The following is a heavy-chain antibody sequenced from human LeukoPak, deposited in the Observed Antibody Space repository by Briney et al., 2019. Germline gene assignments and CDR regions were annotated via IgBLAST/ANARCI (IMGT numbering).Heavy chain of an antibody. Sequence: SETLSLTCAVSGYSITSGYNWGWIRQPPGKGLEWIGTLYDTGNTYYNPSLKSRVTISLDTSKNQFSLKLRSVTAADTAIYYCARIRCSPGDDSCYNYWGRGTLVTVSS. J-gene: IGHJ4*02. CDR3: ARIRCSPGDDSCYNY. CDR2: LYDTGNT. CDR1: GYSITSGYN. D-gene: IGHD2-21*01. V-gene: IGHV4-38-2*01.